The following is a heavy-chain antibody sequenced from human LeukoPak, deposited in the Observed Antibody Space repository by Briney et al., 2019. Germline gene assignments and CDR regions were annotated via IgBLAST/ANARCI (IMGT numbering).Heavy chain of an antibody. J-gene: IGHJ4*02. Sequence: ASVKVSCKASGDTFTSFAMHWVRQAPGQRLEWMGWINAGNGNTKYSQKFQGRVTITADKSTSTAYMELSSLRSEDTAVYYCARDPFREYYYDSSGYYVRWGQGTLVTVSS. D-gene: IGHD3-22*01. V-gene: IGHV1-3*01. CDR3: ARDPFREYYYDSSGYYVR. CDR2: INAGNGNT. CDR1: GDTFTSFA.